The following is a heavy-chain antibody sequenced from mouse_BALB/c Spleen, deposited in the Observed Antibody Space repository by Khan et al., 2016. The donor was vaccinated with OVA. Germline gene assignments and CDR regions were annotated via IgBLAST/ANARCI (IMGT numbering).Heavy chain of an antibody. J-gene: IGHJ4*01. CDR1: GYTFTSYW. CDR3: ARENDYDRSCWAVDN. V-gene: IGHV1S41*01. CDR2: IAPGNGST. Sequence: DLVKPGASVKLSCKASGYTFTSYWIHWIKQRPGQGLEWIGRIAPGNGSTHYDEMFQGKATLTVDTSSSTAYLQLSSLSSEDSAVDLGARENDYDRSCWAVDNWGQGTSVTVSS. D-gene: IGHD1-1*01.